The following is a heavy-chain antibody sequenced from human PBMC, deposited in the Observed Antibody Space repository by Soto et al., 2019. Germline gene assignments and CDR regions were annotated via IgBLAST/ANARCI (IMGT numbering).Heavy chain of an antibody. J-gene: IGHJ5*02. V-gene: IGHV3-21*01. Sequence: PGGSLRLSCAASGFTFSSYSMNWVRQAPGKRLEWVSSISSSSSYVYYADSVKGRFTISRENAKNSLYLQMNSLRAEDTAVYYCAREYSSSSGDWFDPWGQGTLVTVSS. D-gene: IGHD6-6*01. CDR2: ISSSSSYV. CDR3: AREYSSSSGDWFDP. CDR1: GFTFSSYS.